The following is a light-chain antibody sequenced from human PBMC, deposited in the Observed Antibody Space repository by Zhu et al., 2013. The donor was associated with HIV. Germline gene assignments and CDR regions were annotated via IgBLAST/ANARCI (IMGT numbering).Light chain of an antibody. Sequence: ELVLTQSPGTLSLSPGERVTLSCRASQSIRNNYLAWYQQKPGQAPRLLIYDASNRATGIPARFSGSGSGTDFTLTISSLEPEDFAIYYCQQRSNWPSITFGQGTRLEI. CDR1: QSIRNNY. CDR2: DAS. J-gene: IGKJ5*01. V-gene: IGKV3-11*01. CDR3: QQRSNWPSIT.